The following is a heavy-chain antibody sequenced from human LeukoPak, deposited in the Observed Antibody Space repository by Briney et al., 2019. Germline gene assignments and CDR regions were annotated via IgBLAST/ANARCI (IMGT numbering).Heavy chain of an antibody. CDR1: GGSVSSTNW. Sequence: SETLSFTGGGSGGSVSSTNWWPWIRQPPGKGLEWIGAVHLDGRTNFNPPLKIRLTTSMSLSENYVSLKLSAVTAADTAAEYCAREGGFYRPLDYSGQGTLVTVSS. V-gene: IGHV4-4*02. J-gene: IGHJ4*02. D-gene: IGHD6-25*01. CDR3: AREGGFYRPLDY. CDR2: VHLDGRT.